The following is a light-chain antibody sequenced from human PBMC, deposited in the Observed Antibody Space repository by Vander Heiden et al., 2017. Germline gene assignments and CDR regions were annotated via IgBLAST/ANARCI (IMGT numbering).Light chain of an antibody. CDR1: QSVNNN. Sequence: IVITQSPATLSVSPGERVTLSCRASQSVNNNLAWYQQKPGQAPRLLIYGASTRATGIPARFSGSGSGTEFTLTISGLQSEDFALYFCQQYHDWPLTFGGGTKVEIK. J-gene: IGKJ4*01. V-gene: IGKV3-15*01. CDR2: GAS. CDR3: QQYHDWPLT.